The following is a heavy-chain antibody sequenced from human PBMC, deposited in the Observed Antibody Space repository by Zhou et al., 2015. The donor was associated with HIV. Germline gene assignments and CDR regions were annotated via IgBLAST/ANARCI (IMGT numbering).Heavy chain of an antibody. CDR1: GGTFVSYA. V-gene: IGHV1-69*01. CDR3: ARDRGGARPDWRYFDL. D-gene: IGHD6-6*01. Sequence: QVQLVQSGAEVKKPGSSVKVSCKASGGTFVSYAITWVRQAPGQGLEWMGGIIAGFGTVNHAQKFRGRVSIYVDESTRTAYMELSGLRSEDTAVYYCARDRGGARPDWRYFDLWGRGTLVSVSS. CDR2: IIAGFGTV. J-gene: IGHJ2*01.